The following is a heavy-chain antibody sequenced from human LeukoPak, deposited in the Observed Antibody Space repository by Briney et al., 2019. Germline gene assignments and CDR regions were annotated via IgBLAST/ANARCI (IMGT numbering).Heavy chain of an antibody. V-gene: IGHV3-7*01. D-gene: IGHD5-12*01. CDR1: GFTFSSYA. J-gene: IGHJ4*02. CDR2: INQAGSDR. Sequence: GGSLRLSCAASGFTFSSYAMSWVRQAPGKGLEWVANINQAGSDRYYVDSVEGRFTISRDNAKNSLYLQMNSLRAEDTAVYFCARLPFSGYAYFDYWGQGTLVTVSS. CDR3: ARLPFSGYAYFDY.